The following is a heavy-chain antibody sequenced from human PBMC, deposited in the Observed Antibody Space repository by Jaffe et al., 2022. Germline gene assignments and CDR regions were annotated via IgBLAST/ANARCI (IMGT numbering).Heavy chain of an antibody. J-gene: IGHJ5*02. D-gene: IGHD3-10*01. CDR1: GGSISSYY. Sequence: QVQLQESGPGLVKPSETLSLTCTVSGGSISSYYWSWIRQPPGKGLEWIGYIYYSGSTNYNPSLKSRVTISVDTSKNQFSLKLSSVTAADTAVYYCARGELLWFGELLGGWFDPWGQGTLVTVSS. CDR3: ARGELLWFGELLGGWFDP. CDR2: IYYSGST. V-gene: IGHV4-59*01.